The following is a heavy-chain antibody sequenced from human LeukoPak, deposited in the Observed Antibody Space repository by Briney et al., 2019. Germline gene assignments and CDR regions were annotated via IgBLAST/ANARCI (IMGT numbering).Heavy chain of an antibody. CDR1: GFTFSIYA. D-gene: IGHD2-2*01. V-gene: IGHV3-23*01. Sequence: GGSLRLSCAASGFTFSIYAMTWVRQAPGKGLEWVSGISGSGDSTYYADSVKGRFTISRDNSKNTLYLQMNSLRAEDTAVYYCAKGTAGVYYYYTMDVWGQGTTVTVSS. CDR2: ISGSGDST. J-gene: IGHJ6*02. CDR3: AKGTAGVYYYYTMDV.